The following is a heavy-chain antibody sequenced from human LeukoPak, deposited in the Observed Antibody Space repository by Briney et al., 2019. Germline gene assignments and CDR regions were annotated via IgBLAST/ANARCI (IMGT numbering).Heavy chain of an antibody. V-gene: IGHV3-23*01. CDR1: GFTFSSYA. CDR3: AKDGYSSSWSGLNWFDP. CDR2: ISGSGGST. Sequence: GGSLRLSCAASGFTFSSYAMSWVRQAPGKGLEWVSAISGSGGSTYYADSVKGRFTVSRDNSKNTLYLQMNSLRAEDTAVYYCAKDGYSSSWSGLNWFDPWGQGTLVTVSS. D-gene: IGHD6-13*01. J-gene: IGHJ5*02.